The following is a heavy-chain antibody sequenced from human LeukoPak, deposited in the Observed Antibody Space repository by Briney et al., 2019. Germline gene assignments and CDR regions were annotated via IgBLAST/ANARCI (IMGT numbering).Heavy chain of an antibody. CDR3: ARNYYYGSGSYRVWFDP. Sequence: SEALSLTCAVSGYSISSGYYWGWIRQPPGKGLEWIGSIYHSGSTYYNPSLKSRVTISVDTSKNQLSLKLSSVTAADTAVYYCARNYYYGSGSYRVWFDPWGQGTLVTVSS. J-gene: IGHJ5*02. V-gene: IGHV4-38-2*01. CDR1: GYSISSGYY. D-gene: IGHD3-10*01. CDR2: IYHSGST.